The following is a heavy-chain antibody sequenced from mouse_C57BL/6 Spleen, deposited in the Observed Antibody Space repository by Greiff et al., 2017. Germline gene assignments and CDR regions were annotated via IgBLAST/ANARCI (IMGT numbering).Heavy chain of an antibody. CDR1: GFSLTSYG. J-gene: IGHJ1*03. D-gene: IGHD2-4*01. CDR3: ARNDYDGPHWYFDV. CDR2: IWSGGST. Sequence: QVQLKESGPGLVQPSQSLSITCTVSGFSLTSYGVHWVRQSPGKGLEWLGVIWSGGSTDYNAAFISRLSISKDNSKSQVFFKMNSLQADDTAIYYCARNDYDGPHWYFDVWGTGTTVTVSS. V-gene: IGHV2-2*01.